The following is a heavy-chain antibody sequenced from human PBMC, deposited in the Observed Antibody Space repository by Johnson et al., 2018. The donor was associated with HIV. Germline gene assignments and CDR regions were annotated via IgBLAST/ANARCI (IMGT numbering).Heavy chain of an antibody. J-gene: IGHJ3*02. CDR1: GFTVSSNY. Sequence: VQLVESGGGLIQPGGSLRLSCAASGFTVSSNYMSWVRQAPGKGLEWVSVIYSGGSTYYADSVKGRFTIARDNSTHTLDLQLNSLRAEDTAVYYCAKGGYNWKFDGFDIWGQGTMVTVSS. CDR2: IYSGGST. D-gene: IGHD1-20*01. V-gene: IGHV3-66*03. CDR3: AKGGYNWKFDGFDI.